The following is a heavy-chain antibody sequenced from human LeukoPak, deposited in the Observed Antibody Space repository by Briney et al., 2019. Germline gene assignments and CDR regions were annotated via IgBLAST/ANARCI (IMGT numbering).Heavy chain of an antibody. CDR2: IYASGST. D-gene: IGHD2-2*02. Sequence: PSETLSLTCTVSGGSISSGSYYWSWIRQPAGKEQEWIGRIYASGSTNYNPSLKSRVTISVDTSKNQFSLKLSSVTAADTAVYYCAMGIVVVPAAIFRFDPWGQGTLVTVSS. CDR3: AMGIVVVPAAIFRFDP. CDR1: GGSISSGSYY. V-gene: IGHV4-61*02. J-gene: IGHJ5*02.